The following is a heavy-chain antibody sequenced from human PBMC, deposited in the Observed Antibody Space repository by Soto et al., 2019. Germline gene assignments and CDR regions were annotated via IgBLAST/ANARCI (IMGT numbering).Heavy chain of an antibody. Sequence: PSETLSLTCTVSGDSSDNYYWSWIRQPPGKGLEWIGYISYSGSTKYNPSLKARVTISVARPKSRFSLTLYSLTAAVTAVYYWASAVATSITFGYWGQGTLVTVSS. V-gene: IGHV4-59*08. CDR3: ASAVATSITFGY. D-gene: IGHD5-12*01. CDR1: GDSSDNYY. J-gene: IGHJ4*02. CDR2: ISYSGST.